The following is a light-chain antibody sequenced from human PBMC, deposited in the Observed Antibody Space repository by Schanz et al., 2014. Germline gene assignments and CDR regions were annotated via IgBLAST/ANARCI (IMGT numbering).Light chain of an antibody. V-gene: IGKV3-15*01. J-gene: IGKJ4*01. CDR3: VQHYSNPT. Sequence: EIVMTQSPATLSVSPGERATLSCRASQSVSSNLAWYQQKPGQAPRLLISGASNRATGIPARFSGSGSGTQFTLTITNLQAEDVAVYFCVQHYSNPTFGGGTKVEIK. CDR2: GAS. CDR1: QSVSSN.